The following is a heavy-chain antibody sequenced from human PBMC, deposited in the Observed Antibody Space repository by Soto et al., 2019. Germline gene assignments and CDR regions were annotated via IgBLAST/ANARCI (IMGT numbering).Heavy chain of an antibody. J-gene: IGHJ4*02. V-gene: IGHV3-74*01. Sequence: EVHLVESGGGLVQPGGSLRLSCAASGFTFNSYWMHWVRQVPGKGLVWVSRINGDVTSTTYADSVKGRFTISRDNAKNMLYLQMKSLRVEDTAVYYCARGPEGINWYTHPIDYWGQGTLVTVSS. D-gene: IGHD6-13*01. CDR2: INGDVTST. CDR1: GFTFNSYW. CDR3: ARGPEGINWYTHPIDY.